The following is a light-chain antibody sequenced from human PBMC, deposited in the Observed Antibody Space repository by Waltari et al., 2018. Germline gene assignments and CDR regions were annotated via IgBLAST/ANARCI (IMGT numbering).Light chain of an antibody. V-gene: IGLV2-11*01. Sequence: QSDLTQPRSVSGFPEQSVTISCTGSSGDVGGSTSVSWYQQIPGKAPKLIIYDVSKRPSGVPDRVSGSVSDNTASLTVSELQAEDEADYFCCSYAANKVVFGGGTRLTVL. CDR1: SGDVGGSTS. J-gene: IGLJ2*01. CDR3: CSYAANKVV. CDR2: DVS.